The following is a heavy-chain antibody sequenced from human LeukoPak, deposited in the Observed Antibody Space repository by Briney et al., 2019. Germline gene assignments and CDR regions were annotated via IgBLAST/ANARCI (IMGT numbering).Heavy chain of an antibody. J-gene: IGHJ4*02. CDR1: GGSISSGGYY. V-gene: IGHV3-23*01. CDR3: AKHKENYGDSCLDDY. CDR2: ISGSGGSA. Sequence: ETLSLTCTVSGGSISSGGYYWSWVRQAPGKGLEWVSTISGSGGSAFYADSVKGRFTISRDNSKRTLYLQMNSLRAEDTAVYYCAKHKENYGDSCLDDYWGQGTLVTVSS. D-gene: IGHD4-17*01.